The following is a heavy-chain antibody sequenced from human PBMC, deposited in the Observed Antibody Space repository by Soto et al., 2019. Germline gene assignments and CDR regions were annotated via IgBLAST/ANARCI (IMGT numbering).Heavy chain of an antibody. J-gene: IGHJ6*03. D-gene: IGHD3-3*01. CDR3: ARSNPSSYYDFWSGYPYYYYYYMDV. CDR1: GGSISSSSYY. CDR2: IYYSGST. Sequence: QLQLQESGPGLVKPSETLSLTCTVSGGSISSSSYYWGWIRQPPGKGLEWIGSIYYSGSTYYNPSLKSRVTISVDTSKNQFSLKLSSVTAADTAVYYCARSNPSSYYDFWSGYPYYYYYYMDVWGKGTTVTASS. V-gene: IGHV4-39*01.